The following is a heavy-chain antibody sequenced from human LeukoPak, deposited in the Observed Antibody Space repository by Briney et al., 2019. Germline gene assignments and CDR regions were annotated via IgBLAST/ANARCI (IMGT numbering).Heavy chain of an antibody. J-gene: IGHJ4*02. CDR1: GFTFRNYG. Sequence: PGRSLRLSCAASGFTFRNYGMHCVRQAPGKGLEWVAVISEDGSNKHYADSVRGRSTISRDNSDNTLHLQTNSLGAEDTDVYYCAKDREKTACGTFDYWVQGTLVTVSS. CDR2: ISEDGSNK. D-gene: IGHD1-1*01. CDR3: AKDREKTACGTFDY. V-gene: IGHV3-30*18.